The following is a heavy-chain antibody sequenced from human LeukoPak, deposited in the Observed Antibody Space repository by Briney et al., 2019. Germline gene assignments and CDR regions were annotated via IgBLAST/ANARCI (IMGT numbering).Heavy chain of an antibody. Sequence: GRSLRLSCAASGFTFSSYGMHWVRQAPGKGLEWVAVIWYDGSNKYYADSVKGRFTISRDNSKNTLYLQMNSLRAEDTAVYYCARTDTAMVNYYYYYGMDVWGQGTTVTVSS. J-gene: IGHJ6*02. D-gene: IGHD5-18*01. CDR1: GFTFSSYG. V-gene: IGHV3-33*08. CDR3: ARTDTAMVNYYYYYGMDV. CDR2: IWYDGSNK.